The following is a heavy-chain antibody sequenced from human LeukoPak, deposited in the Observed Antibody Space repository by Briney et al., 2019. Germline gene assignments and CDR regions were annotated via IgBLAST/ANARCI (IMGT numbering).Heavy chain of an antibody. Sequence: GGSLRLSCAASGFTFDAYGMHWVRLAPGKGLEWVSLVSGDGGRANYADSVKGRFTISRDNSKNSLHLQMNSLRTEDTALYYCAKLLITGRVVTPLDYWGQGTLVTVSS. CDR2: VSGDGGRA. CDR3: AKLLITGRVVTPLDY. D-gene: IGHD4-23*01. CDR1: GFTFDAYG. V-gene: IGHV3-43*02. J-gene: IGHJ4*02.